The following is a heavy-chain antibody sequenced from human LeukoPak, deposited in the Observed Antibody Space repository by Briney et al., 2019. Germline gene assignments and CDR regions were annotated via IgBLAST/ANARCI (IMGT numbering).Heavy chain of an antibody. CDR3: ASFSGTYYTGFDY. CDR2: IYYSGST. V-gene: IGHV4-59*12. CDR1: GGSISRYY. J-gene: IGHJ4*02. Sequence: SETLSLTCTVSGGSISRYYWSWIRQPPGKGLEWIGHIYYSGSTNYNPSLKSRVTTSVDTSKNQFSLKLNSVTAADTAVYYCASFSGTYYTGFDYWGQGTLVTVSS. D-gene: IGHD3-10*01.